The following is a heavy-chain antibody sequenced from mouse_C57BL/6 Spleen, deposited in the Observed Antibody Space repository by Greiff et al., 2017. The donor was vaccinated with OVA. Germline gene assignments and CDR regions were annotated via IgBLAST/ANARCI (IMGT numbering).Heavy chain of an antibody. CDR3: ARSYYYGSSYMRDY. Sequence: QVQLKQPGAELVRPGSSVKLSCKASGYTFTSYWMHWVKQRPIQGLEWIGNIDPSDSETHYNQKFKDKATLTVDKSSSTAYMQLSSLTSEDSAVYYCARSYYYGSSYMRDYWGQGTTLTVSS. CDR2: IDPSDSET. D-gene: IGHD1-1*01. J-gene: IGHJ2*01. V-gene: IGHV1-52*01. CDR1: GYTFTSYW.